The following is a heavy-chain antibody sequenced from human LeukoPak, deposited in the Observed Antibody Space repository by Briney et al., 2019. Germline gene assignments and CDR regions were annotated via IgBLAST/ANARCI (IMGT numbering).Heavy chain of an antibody. V-gene: IGHV3-9*01. Sequence: ALRLSFAASGFTFDDYAMHWVRQAPGKGLEWLSIISWNSGYIGYADSVKGRFTISRDNAKNSLYLQMDSLRAEDTAFYYCAKVRGTYSSGFFFDYWGQGTLVTVSS. CDR3: AKVRGTYSSGFFFDY. J-gene: IGHJ4*02. CDR1: GFTFDDYA. CDR2: ISWNSGYI. D-gene: IGHD6-19*01.